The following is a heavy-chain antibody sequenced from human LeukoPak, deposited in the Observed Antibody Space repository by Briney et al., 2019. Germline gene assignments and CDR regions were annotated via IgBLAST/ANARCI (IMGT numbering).Heavy chain of an antibody. D-gene: IGHD2-8*01. CDR3: ARSRTSNRYFDL. Sequence: GGSQRLSCAASGFPFNSYSMNWVRQAPGKGLEWVSYINSGSTTIYSADSVKGRFAISRDNAKNSLFLQMNSLRAEDTAVYYCARSRTSNRYFDLWGRGTLVTVSS. V-gene: IGHV3-48*01. J-gene: IGHJ2*01. CDR2: INSGSTTI. CDR1: GFPFNSYS.